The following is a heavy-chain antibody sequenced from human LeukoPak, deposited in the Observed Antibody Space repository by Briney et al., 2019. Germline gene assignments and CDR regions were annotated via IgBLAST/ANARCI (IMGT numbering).Heavy chain of an antibody. Sequence: SVKVSCKASGGTFSSYATGWVRQAPGQGVAWMGRLIPIFGTAHYAQKFQGRVTITADKSTSTAYMELSSLRSEDTAVYYCARVSSTNLLWFGELAAQNDAFDIWGQGTMVTVSS. CDR1: GGTFSSYA. D-gene: IGHD3-10*01. CDR3: ARVSSTNLLWFGELAAQNDAFDI. CDR2: LIPIFGTA. V-gene: IGHV1-69*06. J-gene: IGHJ3*02.